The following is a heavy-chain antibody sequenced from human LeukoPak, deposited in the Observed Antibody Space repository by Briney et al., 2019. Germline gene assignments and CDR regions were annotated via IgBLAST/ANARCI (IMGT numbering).Heavy chain of an antibody. CDR1: VGTFSSYA. Sequence: SVKVSCKASVGTFSSYAISWVRQAPGQGLEWMGGNIPIFGTANYAQKFQGRVTITADESTSTAYMELSSLRSEDTAVYYCARGSGWPIYYYYYMDVWGKGTTVTISS. J-gene: IGHJ6*03. CDR2: NIPIFGTA. V-gene: IGHV1-69*13. CDR3: ARGSGWPIYYYYYMDV. D-gene: IGHD6-19*01.